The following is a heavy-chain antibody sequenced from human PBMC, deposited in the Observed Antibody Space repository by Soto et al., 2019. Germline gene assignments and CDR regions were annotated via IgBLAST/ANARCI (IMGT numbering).Heavy chain of an antibody. J-gene: IGHJ6*02. CDR1: GGSVSSGSYY. CDR2: IYYSGST. D-gene: IGHD5-18*01. CDR3: ARLNLDTAMESYYYYYGMDV. V-gene: IGHV4-61*01. Sequence: SETLSLTCTVSGGSVSSGSYYWSWIRQPPGKGLEWIGYIYYSGSTNYNPPLKSRVTISVDTSKNQFSLKLSSVTAADTAVYYCARLNLDTAMESYYYYYGMDVWGQGTTVTVSS.